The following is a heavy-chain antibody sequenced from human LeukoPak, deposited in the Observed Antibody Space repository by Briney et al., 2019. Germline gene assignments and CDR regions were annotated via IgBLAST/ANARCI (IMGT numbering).Heavy chain of an antibody. J-gene: IGHJ4*02. V-gene: IGHV4-34*01. Sequence: SETLSLTCAVYGGSFSGYYWSWIRQPPGKGLEWIGEINHSGSTNYNPSLKSRVTISVDTSKNQFSLKLSSVTAADTAVYYCARDGSSGWSPYLDYWGQGTLVTVSS. CDR1: GGSFSGYY. CDR2: INHSGST. CDR3: ARDGSSGWSPYLDY. D-gene: IGHD6-19*01.